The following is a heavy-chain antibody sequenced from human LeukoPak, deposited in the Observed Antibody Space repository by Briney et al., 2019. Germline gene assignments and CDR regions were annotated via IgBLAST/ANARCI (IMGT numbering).Heavy chain of an antibody. Sequence: PGGSLRLSCAASGFSVSSNFMSWVRQAPGEGLEWVSIVYSGGSTYYTDSVKGRFTISRDNSKNTLYLQMNSLRAEDTAVYYCARAKPKNMVRGLIMRRESRYYFDYWGQGTLVTVSS. CDR1: GFSVSSNF. CDR2: VYSGGST. V-gene: IGHV3-53*01. J-gene: IGHJ4*02. CDR3: ARAKPKNMVRGLIMRRESRYYFDY. D-gene: IGHD3-10*01.